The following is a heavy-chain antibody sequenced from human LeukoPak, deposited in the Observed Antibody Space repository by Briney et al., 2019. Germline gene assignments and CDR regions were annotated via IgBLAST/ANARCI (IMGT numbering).Heavy chain of an antibody. J-gene: IGHJ4*02. CDR1: GFTFSSYA. D-gene: IGHD5-12*01. V-gene: IGHV3-23*01. Sequence: PGGSLRLSCAVSGFTFSSYAMSWVRQAPGKGLEWVSVISGSGGSTYYADSVKGRFTISRDNSKNTLYLQMNSLRAEDTAVYYCAKQAGRGYDSLFDYWGQGTLVTVSS. CDR3: AKQAGRGYDSLFDY. CDR2: ISGSGGST.